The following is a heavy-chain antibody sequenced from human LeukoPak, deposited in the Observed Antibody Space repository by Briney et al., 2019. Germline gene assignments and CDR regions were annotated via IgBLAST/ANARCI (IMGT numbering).Heavy chain of an antibody. CDR2: IYYSGST. J-gene: IGHJ3*02. CDR1: GGSISSSSYY. V-gene: IGHV4-39*07. D-gene: IGHD6-13*01. Sequence: TSETLSLTCTVSGGSISSSSYYWGWIRQPPGKGLEWIGSIYYSGSTYYNPSLKSRVTISVDTSKNQFSLKLSSVTAADTAVYYCARDSYSNYWYGAFDIWGQGTMVTVSS. CDR3: ARDSYSNYWYGAFDI.